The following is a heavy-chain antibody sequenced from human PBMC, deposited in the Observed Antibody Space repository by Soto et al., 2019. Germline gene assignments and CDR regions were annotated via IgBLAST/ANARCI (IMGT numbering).Heavy chain of an antibody. V-gene: IGHV4-4*02. CDR3: ARAGTGGYSGYAVARTDCFDP. CDR1: GGSISSSNW. Sequence: QVQLQESGPGLVKPSGTLSLTCAVSGGSISSSNWWSWVRQPPGKGLEWIGEIYHSGSTNYNPSLKCRITISVDKSTNQFSLQLRSVTAADTAVYYRARAGTGGYSGYAVARTDCFDPWGQGTQVTVSS. J-gene: IGHJ5*02. CDR2: IYHSGST. D-gene: IGHD5-12*01.